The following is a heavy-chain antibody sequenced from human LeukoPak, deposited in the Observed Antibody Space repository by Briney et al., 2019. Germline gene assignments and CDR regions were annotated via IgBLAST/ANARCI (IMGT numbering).Heavy chain of an antibody. Sequence: GGSLSLSCAASGFTFSSYSMNWVRQAPGKGLEWVSSISSSSSYIYYADSVKGRFTISRDNAKNSLYLQMNSLRAEDTAVYYCARGRHGDYEFDYWGQGTLVTVSS. J-gene: IGHJ4*02. D-gene: IGHD4-17*01. CDR3: ARGRHGDYEFDY. CDR2: ISSSSSYI. V-gene: IGHV3-21*01. CDR1: GFTFSSYS.